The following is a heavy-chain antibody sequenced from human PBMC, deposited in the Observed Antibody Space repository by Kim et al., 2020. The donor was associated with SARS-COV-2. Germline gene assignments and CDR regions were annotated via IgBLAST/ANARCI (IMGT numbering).Heavy chain of an antibody. J-gene: IGHJ3*02. V-gene: IGHV3-21*01. CDR3: VRDYCSAGSCSDAFDM. D-gene: IGHD2-15*01. CDR2: ISSSSNDM. CDR1: GFTFSSYS. Sequence: GGSLRLSCAASGFTFSSYSMNWVRQAPGKGLDWVSSISSSSNDMFYADSVKGRFTISRDKAKNSLFLQMNSLRAEDTAVYYCVRDYCSAGSCSDAFDMWGQGTMVTVSS.